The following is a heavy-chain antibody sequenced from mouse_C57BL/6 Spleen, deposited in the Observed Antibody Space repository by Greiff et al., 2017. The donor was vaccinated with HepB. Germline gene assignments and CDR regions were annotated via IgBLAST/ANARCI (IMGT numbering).Heavy chain of an antibody. CDR1: GYAFSSYW. J-gene: IGHJ3*01. Sequence: VQLQESGAELVKPGASVKISCKASGYAFSSYWMNWVKQRPGKGLEWIGQIYPGDGDTNYNGKFKGKATLTEDKSSSTAYMQLSSLTSEDSAVYFCARGRCFAYWGQGTRVTVSA. CDR2: IYPGDGDT. CDR3: ARGRCFAY. V-gene: IGHV1-80*01.